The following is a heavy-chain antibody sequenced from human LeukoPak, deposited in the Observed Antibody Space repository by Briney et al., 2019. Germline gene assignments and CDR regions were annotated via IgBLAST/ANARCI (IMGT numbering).Heavy chain of an antibody. Sequence: RASVKVSCKASGYTFTGYYMHWVRQAPGQGLEWMGWINPNSGGTNYAQKFQGRVTMTRNTSISTAYMELSSLRSEDTAVYYCARVRGRNTRYCSSTSCYYFDYWGQGTLVTVSS. CDR3: ARVRGRNTRYCSSTSCYYFDY. V-gene: IGHV1-2*02. CDR2: INPNSGGT. CDR1: GYTFTGYY. D-gene: IGHD2-2*01. J-gene: IGHJ4*02.